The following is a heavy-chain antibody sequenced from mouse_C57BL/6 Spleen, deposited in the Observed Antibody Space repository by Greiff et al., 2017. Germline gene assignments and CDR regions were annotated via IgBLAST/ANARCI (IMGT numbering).Heavy chain of an antibody. Sequence: VQLQQPGAELVKPGASVTLSCKASGYTFTSYWMHWVKQRPGQGLEWIGMIHPTSGRTNYNEKFKSKATLTVDKSSSTAYMHLRSLTSEDSAVYYCARCLYYDYGLAYWGQGTTLTGSS. CDR1: GYTFTSYW. CDR2: IHPTSGRT. D-gene: IGHD2-4*01. J-gene: IGHJ2*01. CDR3: ARCLYYDYGLAY. V-gene: IGHV1-64*01.